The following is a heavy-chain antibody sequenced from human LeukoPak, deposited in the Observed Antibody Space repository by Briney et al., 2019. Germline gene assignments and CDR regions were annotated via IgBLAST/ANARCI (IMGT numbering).Heavy chain of an antibody. J-gene: IGHJ4*02. Sequence: SETLSLTCTVSGGSITNYWWSWIRQPPGRGLEWIGYIYYSWSTTNFNPSLRGRATIYVHPSNSQFSLRLRSVTAADTAVYYCARVGDWNDLVYWGQGTLVSVSS. CDR3: ARVGDWNDLVY. V-gene: IGHV4-59*01. CDR2: IYYSWSTT. D-gene: IGHD1-1*01. CDR1: GGSITNYW.